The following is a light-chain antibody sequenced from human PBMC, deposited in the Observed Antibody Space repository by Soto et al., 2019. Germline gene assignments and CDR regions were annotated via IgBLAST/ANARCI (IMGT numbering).Light chain of an antibody. V-gene: IGLV2-11*01. Sequence: QSALTQPRSVSGSPGQSVTISCTGTSSDIGGYDCVSWYQQYPGRAPKLIIYDVNKRPSGVPDCFSGSKSGNTASLTISGLQAEDETDYYCCSYAGDFVAFGGGTKLTVL. J-gene: IGLJ3*02. CDR2: DVN. CDR3: CSYAGDFVA. CDR1: SSDIGGYDC.